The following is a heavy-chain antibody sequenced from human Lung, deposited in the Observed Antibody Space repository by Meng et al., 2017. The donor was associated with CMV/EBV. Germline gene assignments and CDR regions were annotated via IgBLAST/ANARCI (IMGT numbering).Heavy chain of an antibody. J-gene: IGHJ6*02. CDR3: TRQWSGYDYVGRGMDV. Sequence: GSXRLSCTASGFTFGDYAMGWVRQAPGKGLEWVGFIRSKAYGGTTEYAASVKGRFTISRDDSKSIAYLQMNSLKTEDTAVYYCTRQWSGYDYVGRGMDVWGQGTTVTVSS. D-gene: IGHD5-12*01. CDR1: GFTFGDYA. V-gene: IGHV3-49*04. CDR2: IRSKAYGGTT.